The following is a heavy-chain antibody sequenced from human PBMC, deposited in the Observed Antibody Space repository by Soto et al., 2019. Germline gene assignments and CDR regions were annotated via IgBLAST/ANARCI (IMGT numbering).Heavy chain of an antibody. V-gene: IGHV4-59*01. D-gene: IGHD3-16*01. CDR3: AVTYYDYIWGRPTPYYFDY. J-gene: IGHJ4*02. Sequence: SETLSLTCTVSGVSISSYYWILLRQPQGKGLEWIGYIYYSGSTNYNPSLKSRVTISVDTSKNQFSLKLSSVTAADTAVYYCAVTYYDYIWGRPTPYYFDYWGQGTLVTVSS. CDR1: GVSISSYY. CDR2: IYYSGST.